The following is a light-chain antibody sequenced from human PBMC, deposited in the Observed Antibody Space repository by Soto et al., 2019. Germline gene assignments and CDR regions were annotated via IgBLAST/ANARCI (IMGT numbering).Light chain of an antibody. J-gene: IGLJ1*01. Sequence: QSALTQPASVSGSPGQSITISCTGTSSDVGGYNYVSWYQQYPGKAPKLMIYEVSNRPSGVSNRFSGSQSGHTASLTISGLQAEDEADYYCTSYTSNTTLVFGTGTKLTVL. CDR2: EVS. CDR1: SSDVGGYNY. V-gene: IGLV2-14*01. CDR3: TSYTSNTTLV.